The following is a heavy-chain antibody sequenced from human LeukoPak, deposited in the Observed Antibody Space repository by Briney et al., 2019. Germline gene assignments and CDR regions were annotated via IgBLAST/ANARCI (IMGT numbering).Heavy chain of an antibody. D-gene: IGHD6-19*01. CDR3: ARVPIPYSSGWYLND. CDR2: INSDGSST. J-gene: IGHJ4*02. CDR1: GFTFSSYW. V-gene: IGHV3-74*01. Sequence: GGSLRLSCAASGFTFSSYWMHWVRQAPGKGLVWVSRINSDGSSTSYADSVKGRFTISRDNAQNSLSLQMNSLRVEDTAVYYCARVPIPYSSGWYLNDWGQGTLVIVSS.